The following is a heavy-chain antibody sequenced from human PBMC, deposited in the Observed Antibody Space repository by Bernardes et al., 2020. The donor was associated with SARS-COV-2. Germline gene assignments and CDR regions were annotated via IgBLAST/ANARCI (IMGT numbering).Heavy chain of an antibody. CDR1: GFILSDYA. D-gene: IGHD3-10*01. J-gene: IGHJ3*01. V-gene: IGHV3-23*01. Sequence: GGSLRLSCAASGFILSDYAMSWVRQAPGKGLQWVSSIGGGGPDDIYYADSVKGRFTSSRDNPRSMVYLQMNSLRADDTAIYYCVKDQIPYNSRFDAFDFWGQGTLVTVSS. CDR3: VKDQIPYNSRFDAFDF. CDR2: IGGGGPDDI.